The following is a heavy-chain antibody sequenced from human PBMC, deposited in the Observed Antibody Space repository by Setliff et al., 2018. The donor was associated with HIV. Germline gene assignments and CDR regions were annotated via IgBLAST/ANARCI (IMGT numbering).Heavy chain of an antibody. CDR3: ASQMPGVRGVIVASIDY. V-gene: IGHV4-39*07. CDR2: IYYSGST. Sequence: SETLSLTCTVSGGSISSSSYYWGWIRQPPGKGLEWIGSIYYSGSTYYNPSLKSRITISVDTSKNQFSLKVSSVTAADTAVYYCASQMPGVRGVIVASIDYWGQGTLVTVSS. J-gene: IGHJ4*02. D-gene: IGHD3-10*01. CDR1: GGSISSSSYY.